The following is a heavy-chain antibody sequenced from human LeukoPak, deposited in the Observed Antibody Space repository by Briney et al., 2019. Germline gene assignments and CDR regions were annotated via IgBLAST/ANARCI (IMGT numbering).Heavy chain of an antibody. V-gene: IGHV3-48*01. J-gene: IGHJ4*02. CDR2: ITSSSSTI. CDR1: GFTFSNYN. Sequence: PGGSLRLSCAASGFTFSNYNMIWVRQAPGKGLECISYITSSSSTIHYADSVKGRFTISRDNAKKSLYLQMNSLRADDTAVYYCARVWDGYSGEDCWGQGTLVTVSS. CDR3: ARVWDGYSGEDC. D-gene: IGHD5-18*01.